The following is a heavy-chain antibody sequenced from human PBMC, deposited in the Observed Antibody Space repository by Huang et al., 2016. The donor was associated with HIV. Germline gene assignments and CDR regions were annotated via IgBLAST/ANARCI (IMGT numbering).Heavy chain of an antibody. V-gene: IGHV3-11*01. CDR3: ARDISSHFDTTSYTFDYGLDL. D-gene: IGHD3-22*01. Sequence: QGRLVESGGAVVKPGWSLRLSCAASGFMFSDYYFNWIRQVPGKGLECSSVISNNGRLMYYADSVMGRFTIARDNAKNSVFLQMTSLRVEDTAVYYCARDISSHFDTTSYTFDYGLDLWGQGTTVTVSS. CDR1: GFMFSDYY. J-gene: IGHJ6*02. CDR2: ISNNGRLM.